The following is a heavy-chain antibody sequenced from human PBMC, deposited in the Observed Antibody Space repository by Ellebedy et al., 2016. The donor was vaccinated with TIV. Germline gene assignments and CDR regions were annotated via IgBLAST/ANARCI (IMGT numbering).Heavy chain of an antibody. CDR2: INQSGST. J-gene: IGHJ4*02. V-gene: IGHV4-34*01. CDR1: GGSFRGYY. D-gene: IGHD2-2*03. CDR3: ARGVGIVVDPAAVHFDF. Sequence: SETLSLTXGVYGGSFRGYYWSWIRQPPGKGLEWIGEINQSGSTDYNPSLRSRVTMSVDTSKKQFSLKLNSVTAADTAVYYCARGVGIVVDPAAVHFDFWGRGAQVIVSS.